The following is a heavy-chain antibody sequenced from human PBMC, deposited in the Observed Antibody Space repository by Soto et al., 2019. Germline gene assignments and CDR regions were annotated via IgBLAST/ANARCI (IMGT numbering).Heavy chain of an antibody. CDR1: GFSVSSNY. Sequence: EVQLVESGGGXXXXGGSXXXXXXASGFSVSSNYMSWVRQAPGKGLEWVSVIYTGGSTHYADSVEGRFTISRDISKNTLYLQMNSLRAEDTAVYYCARDPGSIAVAGTIWGQGTLVTVSS. V-gene: IGHV3-53*01. D-gene: IGHD6-19*01. CDR3: ARDPGSIAVAGTI. J-gene: IGHJ4*02. CDR2: IYTGGST.